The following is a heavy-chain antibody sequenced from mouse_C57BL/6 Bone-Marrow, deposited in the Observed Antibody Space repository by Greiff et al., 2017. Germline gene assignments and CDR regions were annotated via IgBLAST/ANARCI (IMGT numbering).Heavy chain of an antibody. D-gene: IGHD2-5*01. CDR1: GYTFTSSW. J-gene: IGHJ1*03. Sequence: QVQLQQPGAELVKPGASVKMSCKASGYTFTSSWITWVKQRPGQGLEWIGDIYPGSGSTNYNEKFKSKATLTVDTASRTAYMQLSILTSEDSAVYYCARPCYSNYWYFDVWGTGTTVTVSS. CDR3: ARPCYSNYWYFDV. V-gene: IGHV1-55*01. CDR2: IYPGSGST.